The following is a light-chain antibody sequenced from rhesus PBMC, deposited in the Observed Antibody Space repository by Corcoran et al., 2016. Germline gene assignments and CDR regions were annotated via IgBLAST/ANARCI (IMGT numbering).Light chain of an antibody. V-gene: IGKV1-25*01. Sequence: DIQMTQSLSSLSASVGDRVTITCRASQGISSSLAWYQQKPGKAPKLLIYSASTLKSGVPSRFSGSGYGTDFTLTISSLQPEDCATYYCQQHNSYPFTFGPGTKLDIK. CDR1: QGISSS. J-gene: IGKJ3*01. CDR3: QQHNSYPFT. CDR2: SAS.